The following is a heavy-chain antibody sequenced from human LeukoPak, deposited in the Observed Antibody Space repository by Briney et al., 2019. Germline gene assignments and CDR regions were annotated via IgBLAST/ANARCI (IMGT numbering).Heavy chain of an antibody. CDR2: IWYDGSNK. D-gene: IGHD3-22*01. CDR1: GFTFNRFG. V-gene: IGHV3-33*01. CDR3: ARPQDSSGYKGQYYFDY. J-gene: IGHJ4*02. Sequence: PGRSLRLSCATSGFTFNRFGMHWVRQAPGKGLEWVAVIWYDGSNKDYADSVKGRFTISRDNSKNTLYLQMSGLRAEDTAVYYCARPQDSSGYKGQYYFDYWGQGTLVTVSS.